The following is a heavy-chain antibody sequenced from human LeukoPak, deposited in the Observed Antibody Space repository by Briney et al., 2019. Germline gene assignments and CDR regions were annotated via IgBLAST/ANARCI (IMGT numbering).Heavy chain of an antibody. CDR1: GFTFNTYS. CDR2: IDSSGGYM. Sequence: GGSLRLSCEASGFTFNTYSMNWARQATGKGLEWVSSIDSSGGYMFYADSVKGRFIISRDNAKDSLYLQMNSLRVEDTAVYYCLRGDRRDYWGQGTLVTVSS. CDR3: LRGDRRDY. J-gene: IGHJ4*02. V-gene: IGHV3-21*06.